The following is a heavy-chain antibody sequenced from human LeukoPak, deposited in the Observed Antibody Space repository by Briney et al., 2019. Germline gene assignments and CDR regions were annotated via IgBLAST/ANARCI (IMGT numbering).Heavy chain of an antibody. CDR2: IYHSGST. CDR3: ARDGGWPTVTLYYYYGMDV. D-gene: IGHD4-11*01. Sequence: SGTLSLTCAVSGGSISSSNWWSWVRQPPGKGLEWIGEIYHSGSTNYNPSLKSRVTISVDKSKNQFSLKLSSVTAADTAVYYCARDGGWPTVTLYYYYGMDVWGQGTTVTVSS. CDR1: GGSISSSNW. J-gene: IGHJ6*02. V-gene: IGHV4-4*02.